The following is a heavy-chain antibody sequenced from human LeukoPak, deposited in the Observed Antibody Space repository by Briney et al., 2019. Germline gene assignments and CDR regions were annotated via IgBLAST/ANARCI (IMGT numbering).Heavy chain of an antibody. J-gene: IGHJ4*02. CDR3: ARDPSNTSGWYIYFDY. CDR2: INPNTGAI. D-gene: IGHD6-19*01. Sequence: ASVKVSCKASGYTFIDFYIHWVRQAPGQGLEWMGWINPNTGAIKYSQKFEGRVSMTRDTSITTVYMDLSSLRSDDTAMYYCARDPSNTSGWYIYFDYWGQGTLVTVSP. CDR1: GYTFIDFY. V-gene: IGHV1-2*02.